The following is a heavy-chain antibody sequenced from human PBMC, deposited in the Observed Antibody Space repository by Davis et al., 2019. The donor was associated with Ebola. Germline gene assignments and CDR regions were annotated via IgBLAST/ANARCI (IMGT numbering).Heavy chain of an antibody. D-gene: IGHD3-22*01. CDR3: ARDVEYYYDSSGYYRGWYLDL. CDR2: INHSGST. CDR1: GGSFSGYY. V-gene: IGHV4-34*01. Sequence: PSETLSLTCAVYGGSFSGYYWSWIRQPPGKGLEWIGEINHSGSTNYNPSLKSRVTITVDTSKNQFSLKLRSVTAADTAVYYCARDVEYYYDSSGYYRGWYLDLWGRGTLVTVSS. J-gene: IGHJ2*01.